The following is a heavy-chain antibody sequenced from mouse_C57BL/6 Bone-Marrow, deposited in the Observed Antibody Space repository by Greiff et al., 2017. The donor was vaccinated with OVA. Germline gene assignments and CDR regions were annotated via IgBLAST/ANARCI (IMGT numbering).Heavy chain of an antibody. J-gene: IGHJ1*03. D-gene: IGHD2-5*01. CDR1: GYTFTSYW. CDR2: IHPNSGST. V-gene: IGHV1-64*01. CDR3: ARGGFYYSNYVGWYFDV. Sequence: VQLQQPGAELVKPGASVKLSCKTSGYTFTSYWMHWVKQRPGQGLEWIGMIHPNSGSTNYNEKFTSKATLTVDKSSSTAYMQLSSLTSEDSAVYYCARGGFYYSNYVGWYFDVWGTGTTVTVSS.